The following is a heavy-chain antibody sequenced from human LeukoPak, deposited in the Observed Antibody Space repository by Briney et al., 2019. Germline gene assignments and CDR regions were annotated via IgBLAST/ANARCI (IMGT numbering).Heavy chain of an antibody. Sequence: SETLSLTCTVSGGSISPYYWSWIRQPPGKGLEWIGYIYYTGSGSTSHNPSLKSRVTISVDTSKNQFSLILNSVTAADTAVYYCARHAVYAGSGWAFDYWGQGTLVTVSS. CDR3: ARHAVYAGSGWAFDY. CDR1: GGSISPYY. V-gene: IGHV4-59*08. J-gene: IGHJ4*02. D-gene: IGHD6-19*01. CDR2: IYYTGSGST.